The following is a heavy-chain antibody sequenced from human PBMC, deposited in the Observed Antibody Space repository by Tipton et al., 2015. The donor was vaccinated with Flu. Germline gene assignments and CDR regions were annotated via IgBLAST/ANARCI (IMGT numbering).Heavy chain of an antibody. Sequence: TLSLTCTVSGGSIGSYYWSWIRQPPGKGLEWIGYIYYSGSTNYNPSLKSRVTISVDTSKNQFSLKLSSVTAADTAVYYCARDLGVAVAGTGGFQHWGQGTLVTVSS. V-gene: IGHV4-59*01. CDR1: GGSIGSYY. CDR3: ARDLGVAVAGTGGFQH. D-gene: IGHD6-19*01. CDR2: IYYSGST. J-gene: IGHJ1*01.